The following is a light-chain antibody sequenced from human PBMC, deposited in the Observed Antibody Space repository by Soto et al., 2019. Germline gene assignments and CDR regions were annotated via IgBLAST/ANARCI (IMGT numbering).Light chain of an antibody. CDR2: NDY. V-gene: IGLV1-44*01. CDR1: SSNIGSNT. CDR3: AAWDDSLNGGV. J-gene: IGLJ3*02. Sequence: QSVLTHPPSASGTPGQRVTISCSGSSSNIGSNTVNWYQQLPGTAPKLLIYNDYQRPSGVPDRFSGSKSGTSASLAIGGLQSGDEADYYCAAWDDSLNGGVFGGGTKLTVL.